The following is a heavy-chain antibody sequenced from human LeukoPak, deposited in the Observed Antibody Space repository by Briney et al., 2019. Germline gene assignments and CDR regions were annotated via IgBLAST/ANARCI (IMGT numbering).Heavy chain of an antibody. J-gene: IGHJ4*02. CDR3: ARSQYDVLTGSPDY. V-gene: IGHV1-2*02. Sequence: ASVKVSCKASGCTFTGYYMHWVRQAPGQGLEWMGWINPNTGGTNYAQNFQDRVIMTSDASISTAYMDLSRLTSDDTAVYYCARSQYDVLTGSPDYWGQGTLVTVSS. CDR1: GCTFTGYY. D-gene: IGHD3-9*01. CDR2: INPNTGGT.